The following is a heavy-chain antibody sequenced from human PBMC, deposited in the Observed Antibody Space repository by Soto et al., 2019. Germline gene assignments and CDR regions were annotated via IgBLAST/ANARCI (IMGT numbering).Heavy chain of an antibody. V-gene: IGHV3-21*01. CDR1: GFTFSSYS. CDR2: ISSSSSYI. CDR3: ARDLRGNQLLQKYSSSWYYWYFDL. D-gene: IGHD6-13*01. J-gene: IGHJ2*01. Sequence: GGSLRLSCAASGFTFSSYSMNWVRQAPGKGLEWVSSISSSSSYIYYADSVKGRFTISRDNAKNSLYLQMNSLRAEDTAVYYCARDLRGNQLLQKYSSSWYYWYFDLWGRGTLVTVSS.